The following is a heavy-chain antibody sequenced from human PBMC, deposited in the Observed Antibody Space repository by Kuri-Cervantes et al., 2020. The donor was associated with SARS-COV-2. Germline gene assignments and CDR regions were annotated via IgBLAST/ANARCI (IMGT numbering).Heavy chain of an antibody. J-gene: IGHJ6*02. CDR3: AKDPEGYYYDSSGYYHYYYYGMDV. Sequence: GESLKISCAASGFTFSSYAMSWVRQAPGKGLEWVSAISGSGGSTYYADPVKGRFTISRDNSKNTLYLQMNSLRAEDTAVYYCAKDPEGYYYDSSGYYHYYYYGMDVWGQGTTVTVSS. CDR2: ISGSGGST. CDR1: GFTFSSYA. V-gene: IGHV3-23*01. D-gene: IGHD3-22*01.